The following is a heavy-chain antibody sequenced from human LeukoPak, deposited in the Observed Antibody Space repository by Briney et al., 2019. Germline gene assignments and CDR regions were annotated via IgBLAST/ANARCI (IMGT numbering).Heavy chain of an antibody. CDR2: ISAYNGNT. D-gene: IGHD3-3*01. Sequence: ASVKVSCKASGYTFTSYGISWVRQAPGQGLEWMGWISAYNGNTNYAQKLQGRVTMTTDTSTSTAYMELRSLRSDDTAVYYCARGRITIFGVVTNFDYWGQGTLVTVSS. CDR3: ARGRITIFGVVTNFDY. J-gene: IGHJ4*02. CDR1: GYTFTSYG. V-gene: IGHV1-18*01.